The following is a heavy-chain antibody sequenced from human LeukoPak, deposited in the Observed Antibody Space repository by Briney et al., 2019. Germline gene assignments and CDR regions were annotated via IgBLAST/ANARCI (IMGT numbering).Heavy chain of an antibody. J-gene: IGHJ4*02. Sequence: GGSLRLSCAASGFTFSSFAMSWVRQAPGKGLVWVSAISGSGGSTYYADSVKGRFTISRDNYKNTLYLQMNSLRAEDTAVYYCAKGTFLHIAAAGTYFDYWGQGTLVTVSS. V-gene: IGHV3-23*01. CDR3: AKGTFLHIAAAGTYFDY. CDR1: GFTFSSFA. D-gene: IGHD6-13*01. CDR2: ISGSGGST.